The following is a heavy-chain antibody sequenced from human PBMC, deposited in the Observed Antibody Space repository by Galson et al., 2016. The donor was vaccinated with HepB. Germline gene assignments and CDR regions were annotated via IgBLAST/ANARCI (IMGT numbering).Heavy chain of an antibody. D-gene: IGHD3-10*01. CDR1: GXTFSSYS. V-gene: IGHV3-21*01. CDR3: ARAFSRESGFDY. Sequence: RLSXAASGXTFSSYSMNWVRXAPGKGLEXXXSISCRSSYIYHADSVKGRFTIARDNAKNSLYLQMNSLRAEDTAVYYCARAFSRESGFDYWGQXTLVXVSS. CDR2: ISCRSSYI. J-gene: IGHJ4*02.